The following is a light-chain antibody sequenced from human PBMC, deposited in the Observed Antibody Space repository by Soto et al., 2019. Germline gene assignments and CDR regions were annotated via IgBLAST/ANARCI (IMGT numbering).Light chain of an antibody. CDR1: QSVSSSY. CDR2: GAS. Sequence: EIVLTQSPGTLSLSPGERATVSCRASQSVSSSYLAWYQQKPGQAPRLLIYGASSRATGIPDRFSGSGSGTDFTLTSSRLEPEDFAVYYCQLYGSSLGAFGPGTKVDIK. J-gene: IGKJ3*01. CDR3: QLYGSSLGA. V-gene: IGKV3-20*01.